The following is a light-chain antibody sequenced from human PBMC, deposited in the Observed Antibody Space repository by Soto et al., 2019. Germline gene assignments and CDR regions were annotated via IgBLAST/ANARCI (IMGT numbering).Light chain of an antibody. J-gene: IGKJ1*01. CDR1: QSVGSSY. V-gene: IGKV3-20*01. CDR3: QQYGSSGT. Sequence: IVLTQSPGTLSLSPGESATLSCRASQSVGSSYLAWYQQKPGQAPRLLIYGASSRATGIPDRFSGSGSGTDFTLTISRLEPEDFAVYYCQQYGSSGTFGQGTKVDIK. CDR2: GAS.